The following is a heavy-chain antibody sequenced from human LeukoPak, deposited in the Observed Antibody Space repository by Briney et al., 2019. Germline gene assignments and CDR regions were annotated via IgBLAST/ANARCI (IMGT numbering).Heavy chain of an antibody. D-gene: IGHD3-22*01. J-gene: IGHJ4*02. V-gene: IGHV4-59*01. Sequence: SETLSLTCTVSGGSISSYYWSWIRQPPGKGLECIGYIYYSGSTNYNPALKSRVTISVDTSKNQFSLKLSSVTAADTAVYYCARRTYFYDSSGYYFDYWGQGTLVTVSS. CDR2: IYYSGST. CDR3: ARRTYFYDSSGYYFDY. CDR1: GGSISSYY.